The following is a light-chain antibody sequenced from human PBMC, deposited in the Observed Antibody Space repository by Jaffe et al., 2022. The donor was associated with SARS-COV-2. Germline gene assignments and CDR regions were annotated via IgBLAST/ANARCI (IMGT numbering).Light chain of an antibody. CDR1: LNINSF. CDR3: QQRSNWPLT. J-gene: IGKJ1*01. CDR2: DAS. Sequence: EIVLTQSPVTLSLSPGERATLSCRASLNINSFLAWYQQKPGQAPRLLIYDASNRATGIPVRFSGSGSGTDFTLTISSLGPEDFAVYYCQQRSNWPLTFGQGTKVEIK. V-gene: IGKV3-11*01.